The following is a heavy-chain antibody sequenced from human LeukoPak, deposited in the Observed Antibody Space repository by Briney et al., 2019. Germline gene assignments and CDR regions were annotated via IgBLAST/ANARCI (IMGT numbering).Heavy chain of an antibody. Sequence: SGGSLRLSCAASGFTFSNYWMSWVCQAPGKGLEWVANIKYDGSEKYYVDSVKGRFTISRDNAKNSLYLQMNSLRPEDTAVYYCARGGWKPVDYWGQGTLVTASS. CDR2: IKYDGSEK. V-gene: IGHV3-7*05. CDR3: ARGGWKPVDY. D-gene: IGHD1-1*01. J-gene: IGHJ4*02. CDR1: GFTFSNYW.